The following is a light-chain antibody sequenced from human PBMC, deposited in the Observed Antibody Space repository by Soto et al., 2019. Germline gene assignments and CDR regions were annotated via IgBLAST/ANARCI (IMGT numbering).Light chain of an antibody. CDR2: GAS. Sequence: EIVLTQSPGTLSSSPGERVTLSCRASQSVTSNYLAWYQQKPGQSPRLLIYGASTRATGIPARFSGSGSGTQFTLTISSLQSEDFAVYYCQQYNNWPPAWTFGQGTKVDIK. CDR3: QQYNNWPPAWT. CDR1: QSVTSN. J-gene: IGKJ1*01. V-gene: IGKV3-15*01.